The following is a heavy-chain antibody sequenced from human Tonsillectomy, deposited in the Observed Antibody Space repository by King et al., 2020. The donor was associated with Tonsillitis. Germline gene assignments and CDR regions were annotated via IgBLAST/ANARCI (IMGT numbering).Heavy chain of an antibody. CDR1: GYTFTNYG. J-gene: IGHJ5*02. D-gene: IGHD3-16*02. V-gene: IGHV1-18*01. Sequence: VQLVESGAEVRKPGASVKVSCKASGYTFTNYGITWVRQAPGQGLEWMGWINPYNGNTNYAQNLQGRVTMTTDTSTSTAYMELRRLRSDDTAVYYCARGGRVIGDLNWFDPWGQGTLVTVSS. CDR2: INPYNGNT. CDR3: ARGGRVIGDLNWFDP.